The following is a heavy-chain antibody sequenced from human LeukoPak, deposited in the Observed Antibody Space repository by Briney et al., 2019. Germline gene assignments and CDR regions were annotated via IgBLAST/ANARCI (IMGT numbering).Heavy chain of an antibody. CDR1: GYTFTSYD. CDR2: MNPNSGNT. CDR3: ARALRYFALFFFQSAFYSYSLDV. V-gene: IGHV1-8*01. D-gene: IGHD3-9*01. Sequence: ASVKVSCKASGYTFTSYDMNWVRQATGQGLEWMGWMNPNSGNTGYAQKFQGRVTMTRNTSISTAYMELSSLRAEDTAGYYCARALRYFALFFFQSAFYSYSLDVWGQGTPVTIPS. J-gene: IGHJ6*03.